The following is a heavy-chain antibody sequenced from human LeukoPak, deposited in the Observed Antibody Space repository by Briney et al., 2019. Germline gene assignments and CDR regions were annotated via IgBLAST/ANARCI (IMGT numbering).Heavy chain of an antibody. CDR3: ARDRYYYDSSGNRYFDL. CDR1: GGSISSGSYY. J-gene: IGHJ2*01. V-gene: IGHV4-61*02. Sequence: SETLSLTCTVSGGSISSGSYYWSWIRQPAGKGLEWIGRIYTSGSTNYNPSLKSRVTISVDTSKNQFSLKLSSVTAADTAVYYCARDRYYYDSSGNRYFDLWGRGTLVTVSS. D-gene: IGHD3-22*01. CDR2: IYTSGST.